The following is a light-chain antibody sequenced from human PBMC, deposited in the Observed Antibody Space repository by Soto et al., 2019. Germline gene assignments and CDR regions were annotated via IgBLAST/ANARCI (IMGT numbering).Light chain of an antibody. Sequence: DIQMTQSPSTLSGSVGDRVTITFRASQTISSWLAWYQQKPGKAPKLLSYKASTLKSGVPSRFSGSGSGTEFTLTISSLQPDDFATYDGQHYNSYSDAFGQVTKVELK. J-gene: IGKJ1*01. V-gene: IGKV1-5*03. CDR1: QTISSW. CDR2: KAS. CDR3: QHYNSYSDA.